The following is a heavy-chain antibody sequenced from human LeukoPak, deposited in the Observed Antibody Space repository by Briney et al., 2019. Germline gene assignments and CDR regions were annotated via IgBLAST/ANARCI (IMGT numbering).Heavy chain of an antibody. CDR1: GGSISSYY. CDR3: ARANYDFWSGYYTNYYYGMDV. V-gene: IGHV4-59*12. Sequence: SETLSLTCTVSGGSISSYYWSWIRQPPGKGLEWIGYIYYSGSTNYNPSLKSRVTISVDTSKNQFSLKLSSVTAADTAVYYCARANYDFWSGYYTNYYYGMDVWGQGTTVTVSS. CDR2: IYYSGST. D-gene: IGHD3-3*01. J-gene: IGHJ6*02.